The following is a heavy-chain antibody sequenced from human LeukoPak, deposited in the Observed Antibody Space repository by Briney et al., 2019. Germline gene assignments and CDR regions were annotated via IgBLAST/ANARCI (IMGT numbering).Heavy chain of an antibody. CDR3: ARGEDSSGCDY. CDR1: GGSISSYY. V-gene: IGHV4-34*01. Sequence: SETLSLTCTVSGGSISSYYWSWIRQPPGKGLEWIGEINHSGSTNYNPSLKSRVTISVDTSKNQFSLKLSSVTAADTAVYYCARGEDSSGCDYWGQGTLVTVSS. J-gene: IGHJ4*02. D-gene: IGHD6-19*01. CDR2: INHSGST.